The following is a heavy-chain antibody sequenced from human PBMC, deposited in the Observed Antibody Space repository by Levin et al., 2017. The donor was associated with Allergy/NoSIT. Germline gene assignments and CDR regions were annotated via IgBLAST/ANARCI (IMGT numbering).Heavy chain of an antibody. D-gene: IGHD3-10*01. CDR2: ISWNSGSI. J-gene: IGHJ3*02. CDR1: GFTFDDYA. V-gene: IGHV3-9*01. CDR3: STDNIGLPDAFDI. Sequence: GGSLRLSCAASGFTFDDYAMHWVRQAPGKGLEWVSGISWNSGSIGYADSVKGRFTISRDNAKNSLYLQMNSLRTEDTALYYCSTDNIGLPDAFDIWGQGTMVIVSS.